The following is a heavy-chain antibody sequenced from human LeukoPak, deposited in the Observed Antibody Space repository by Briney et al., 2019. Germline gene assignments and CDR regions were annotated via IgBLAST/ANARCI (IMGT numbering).Heavy chain of an antibody. CDR2: INTNTGNP. D-gene: IGHD5-12*01. J-gene: IGHJ4*02. CDR3: AMGATSHQLQTDY. V-gene: IGHV7-4-1*02. Sequence: ASVKVSCKASGYTFTSYTMNWVRQAPGQGLEWMGWINTNTGNPTYAQGFTGRFVSSLDTSVNTAYLQISSLKAEDTAVYYCAMGATSHQLQTDYWGQGTLVTVSS. CDR1: GYTFTSYT.